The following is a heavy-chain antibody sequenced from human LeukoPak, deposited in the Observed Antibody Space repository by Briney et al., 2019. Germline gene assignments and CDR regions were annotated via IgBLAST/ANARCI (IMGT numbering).Heavy chain of an antibody. CDR2: IYHSGST. V-gene: IGHV4-4*02. D-gene: IGHD3-10*01. CDR3: ATVSAFFYDSGSYYTFDY. Sequence: SETLSLTCAVSGGSISSSKWWSWVRQPPGKGLEWIGEIYHSGSTNYNPSLKSRVTISVDKSENQFSLKLSSVTAADTAVYYCATVSAFFYDSGSYYTFDYWGQGTLVTVSS. J-gene: IGHJ4*02. CDR1: GGSISSSKW.